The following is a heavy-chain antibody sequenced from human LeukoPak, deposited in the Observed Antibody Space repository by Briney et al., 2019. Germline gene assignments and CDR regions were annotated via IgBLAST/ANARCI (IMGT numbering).Heavy chain of an antibody. Sequence: PSETLSLTCTVSGGSMSGYYWSWIRQPPGKGLEWIGYIYYSGSTNYNPSLKSRVTISVDTSKNQFSLKLSSVTAADTAVYYCASPPIGQQLVFAWYFDLWGRGTLVTVSS. D-gene: IGHD6-13*01. J-gene: IGHJ2*01. CDR3: ASPPIGQQLVFAWYFDL. V-gene: IGHV4-59*08. CDR1: GGSMSGYY. CDR2: IYYSGST.